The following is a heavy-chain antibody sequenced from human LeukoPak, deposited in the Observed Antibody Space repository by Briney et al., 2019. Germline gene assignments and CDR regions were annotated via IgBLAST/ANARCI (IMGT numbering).Heavy chain of an antibody. J-gene: IGHJ4*02. V-gene: IGHV1-8*01. CDR2: MNPNSGNT. Sequence: GASVKVSCKASGYTFTSYDINWVRQATGQGLEWMGWMNPNSGNTGYAQKFQGRVTMTRNTSISTAYMELRSLRSDDTAVYYCARDFALSDRGIFDYWGQGTLVTVSS. CDR1: GYTFTSYD. CDR3: ARDFALSDRGIFDY. D-gene: IGHD2/OR15-2a*01.